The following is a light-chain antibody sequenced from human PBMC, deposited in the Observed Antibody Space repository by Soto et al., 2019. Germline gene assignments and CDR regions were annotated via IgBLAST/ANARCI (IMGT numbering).Light chain of an antibody. Sequence: EIVLKQSPGTLSLSPGERATLSCRASESVSSSYLGWYQQKPGQPPRLLIYGASSRATGVPDRFSGSATGTDFTLTITRLEPEDFAVYYCQQYVPSPPGFTFGPGTKVDIK. CDR3: QQYVPSPPGFT. V-gene: IGKV3-20*01. CDR1: ESVSSSY. CDR2: GAS. J-gene: IGKJ3*01.